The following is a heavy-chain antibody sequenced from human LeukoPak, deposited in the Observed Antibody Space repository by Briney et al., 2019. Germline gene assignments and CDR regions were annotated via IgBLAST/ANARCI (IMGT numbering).Heavy chain of an antibody. CDR1: GYSINSGYY. J-gene: IGHJ5*02. CDR3: ARRLSYSSSVWFDP. Sequence: SETLSLTCAVSGYSINSGYYWGWIRQPPGKGLEWIGSIYHSGNTYYNPSLKSRVTISVDTSKNQFSLKLNSVTAADTAVYYCARRLSYSSSVWFDPWGQGTLVTVSS. V-gene: IGHV4-38-2*01. CDR2: IYHSGNT. D-gene: IGHD6-6*01.